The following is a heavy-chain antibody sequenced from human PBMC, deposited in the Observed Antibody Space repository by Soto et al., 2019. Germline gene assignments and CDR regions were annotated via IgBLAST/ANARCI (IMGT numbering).Heavy chain of an antibody. D-gene: IGHD5-18*01. CDR2: TYYRSKWYN. CDR1: GDSVSSNIID. V-gene: IGHV6-1*01. Sequence: PSQTLSLTCAIPGDSVSSNIIDWSWIRQSPSRGLEWLGRTYYRSKWYNDYAVSVKGRVTINPDTSKNQFSLQLNSVTPEDTAVYYCARGSGYIYAYSFDVWGQGTMVTVSS. CDR3: ARGSGYIYAYSFDV. J-gene: IGHJ3*01.